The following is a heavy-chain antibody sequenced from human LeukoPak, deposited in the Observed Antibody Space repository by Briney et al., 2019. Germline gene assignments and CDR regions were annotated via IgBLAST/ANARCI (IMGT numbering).Heavy chain of an antibody. D-gene: IGHD2-2*01. J-gene: IGHJ6*02. Sequence: ASVKVSCKASGYTFTSYAMNWVRQAPGQGLEWVGWISPYNGNTNYAQKLQGRVTMTTDTSTSTAYMQLRSLRSDDTAVYYCARDRNIVVVPAALYYYYYGMDVWGQGTTVTVSS. CDR2: ISPYNGNT. CDR3: ARDRNIVVVPAALYYYYYGMDV. CDR1: GYTFTSYA. V-gene: IGHV1-18*01.